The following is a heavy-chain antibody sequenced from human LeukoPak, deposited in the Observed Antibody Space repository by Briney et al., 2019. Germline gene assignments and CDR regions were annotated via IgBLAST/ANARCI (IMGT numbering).Heavy chain of an antibody. CDR3: ARRVSGGNYEGAFDI. CDR1: GFSFTNYW. Sequence: GESLKISFKGSGFSFTNYWINWVRQMPGKGLGWMGRIDPSDSYTNYSPSFQGHVTISADKSFSTAYLQWGSLKASDTAMYYCARRVSGGNYEGAFDIWGQGTMVTVSS. CDR2: IDPSDSYT. J-gene: IGHJ3*02. V-gene: IGHV5-10-1*01. D-gene: IGHD4/OR15-4a*01.